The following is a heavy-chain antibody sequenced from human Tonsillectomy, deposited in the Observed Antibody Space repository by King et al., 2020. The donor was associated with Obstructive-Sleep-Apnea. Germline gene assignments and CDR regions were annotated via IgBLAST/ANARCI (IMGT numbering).Heavy chain of an antibody. CDR2: LIPNSGNT. CDR3: ARGNGIAATGAYYFDY. Sequence: QLVQSGAEVKKRGASVKVSCKASVYTFPSYDINWVRQATEQGVEWMGWLIPNSGNTGYAQTCQGRDTTTRKTSTSTAYMELSSLRSEDTAVYYCARGNGIAATGAYYFDYWGQGSLVTVSS. J-gene: IGHJ4*02. V-gene: IGHV1-8*01. CDR1: VYTFPSYD. D-gene: IGHD6-13*01.